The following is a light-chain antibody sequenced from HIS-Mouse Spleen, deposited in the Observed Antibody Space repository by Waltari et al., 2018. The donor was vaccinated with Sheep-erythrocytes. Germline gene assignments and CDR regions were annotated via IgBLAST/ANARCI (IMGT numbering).Light chain of an antibody. Sequence: QSALTQPPSTSGSPGQSVTISCTGTSSGVGGYNLVSWYQQHPGKAPQLMIYEVSKRPSGVPDRFSGSKSGNTASLTVSGLQAEDEADYYCSSYAGSNNWVFGGGTKLTVL. CDR3: SSYAGSNNWV. J-gene: IGLJ3*02. CDR1: SSGVGGYNL. CDR2: EVS. V-gene: IGLV2-8*01.